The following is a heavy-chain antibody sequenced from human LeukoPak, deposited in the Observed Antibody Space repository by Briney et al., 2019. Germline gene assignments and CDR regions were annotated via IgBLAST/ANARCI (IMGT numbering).Heavy chain of an antibody. Sequence: PGGTLRLSCAASGFTFSSYGMHWVRQAPGKGLEWVAVISYDGSNKYYADSVKGRLTISRDNSKNTLYLQMNSLRAEDTAVYYCARGSGYSYGYDYWGQGTLVTVSS. D-gene: IGHD5-18*01. CDR1: GFTFSSYG. CDR2: ISYDGSNK. CDR3: ARGSGYSYGYDY. V-gene: IGHV3-30*03. J-gene: IGHJ4*02.